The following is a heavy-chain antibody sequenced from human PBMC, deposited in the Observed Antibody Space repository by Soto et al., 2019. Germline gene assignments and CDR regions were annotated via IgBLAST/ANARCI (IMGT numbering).Heavy chain of an antibody. D-gene: IGHD2-21*02. J-gene: IGHJ5*02. CDR2: ISSSGST. CDR3: ARSGVTGIVIPSHWFDP. V-gene: IGHV4-31*03. CDR1: VDSIGGVGY. Sequence: PSETLSLTGTVSVDSIGGVGYWSCIRRFPGRGLEWIGCISSSGSTYYNPALNNRISLSLDTSQNQFSLKLLSVTAADTAIYYCARSGVTGIVIPSHWFDPWGQGTLVTVSS.